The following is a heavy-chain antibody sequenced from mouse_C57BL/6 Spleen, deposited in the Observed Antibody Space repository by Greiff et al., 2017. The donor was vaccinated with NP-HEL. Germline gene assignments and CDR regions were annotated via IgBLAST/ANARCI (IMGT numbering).Heavy chain of an antibody. CDR1: GFNIKDDY. J-gene: IGHJ2*01. CDR2: IDPENGDT. Sequence: EVQRVESGAELVRPGASVKLSCAASGFNIKDDYMHWVKQRPEQGLEWIGWIDPENGDTEYASKFQGKATITADTSSNTAYLQLSSLTSEDTAVYYCTTRTGTGYFDYWGQGTTLTVSS. V-gene: IGHV14-4*01. D-gene: IGHD4-1*01. CDR3: TTRTGTGYFDY.